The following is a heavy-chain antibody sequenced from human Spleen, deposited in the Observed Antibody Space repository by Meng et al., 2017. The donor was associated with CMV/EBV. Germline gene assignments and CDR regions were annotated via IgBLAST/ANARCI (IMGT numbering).Heavy chain of an antibody. J-gene: IGHJ4*02. CDR3: ARVGYCSSTSCYGQFDY. Sequence: GESLKISCAASGFTFSSYAMHWVRQAPGKGLEWVAVISYDGSNKYYGDSVKGRFTISRDNSKNTMYLQMNSLRAEDTAVYYCARVGYCSSTSCYGQFDYWGQGTLVTVSS. CDR1: GFTFSSYA. D-gene: IGHD2-2*01. CDR2: ISYDGSNK. V-gene: IGHV3-30-3*01.